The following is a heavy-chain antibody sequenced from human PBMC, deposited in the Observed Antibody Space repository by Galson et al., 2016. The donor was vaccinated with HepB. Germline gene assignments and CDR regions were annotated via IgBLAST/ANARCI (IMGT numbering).Heavy chain of an antibody. Sequence: SVKVSCKASGNTFTDYVSWVRQAPGQGLEWMGRINTNSGGTNYALASHGRITMTRDTATRTLYMESRTLRSDDTAVYYCATQLVPGSASWGQGTLVVVSS. CDR2: INTNSGGT. CDR3: ATQLVPGSAS. V-gene: IGHV1-2*06. J-gene: IGHJ5*02. D-gene: IGHD1-1*01. CDR1: GNTFTDY.